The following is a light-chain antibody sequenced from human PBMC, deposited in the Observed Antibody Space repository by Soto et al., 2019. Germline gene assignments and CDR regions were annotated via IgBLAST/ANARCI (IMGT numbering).Light chain of an antibody. CDR1: SSDVGAYTH. CDR2: EVN. Sequence: QSALTQPLSASGSPGQSVTISCSGTSSDVGAYTHVSWYQQHPGKAPKLVIYEVNKRPSGVPDRFSGSKSGNTASLTVSGLQAEDEADYHCSSYAGGMTLAFGGGTKVTVL. CDR3: SSYAGGMTLA. V-gene: IGLV2-8*01. J-gene: IGLJ2*01.